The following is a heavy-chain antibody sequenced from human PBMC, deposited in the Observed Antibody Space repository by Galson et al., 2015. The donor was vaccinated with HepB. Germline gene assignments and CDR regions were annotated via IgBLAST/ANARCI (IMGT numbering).Heavy chain of an antibody. V-gene: IGHV1-2*05. D-gene: IGHD3-10*01. CDR1: GYTFTGYY. CDR2: INPNSGGT. J-gene: IGHJ5*02. CDR3: ARGDMVRGVMSGFDP. Sequence: SVKVSCKASGYTFTGYYMHWVRQAPGQGLEWMGRINPNSGGTNHAQKFQGRVTMTRDTSISTAYMEPSRLRSDDTVVYYCARGDMVRGVMSGFDPWGQGTLVTVSS.